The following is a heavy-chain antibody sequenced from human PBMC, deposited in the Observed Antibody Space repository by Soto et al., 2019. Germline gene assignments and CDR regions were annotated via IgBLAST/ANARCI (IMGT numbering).Heavy chain of an antibody. Sequence: QITLKESGPTLVKPTQTLTLTCTFSGFSLSTSGVGVGWIRQPPGKALEWLALIYWDDDKRYSPSLKSRLTITKDTSKNQVLLTMTTMDPVDNATYYCAHTASDIVVVVAAHKENYCDYWGQGTLVTVSS. J-gene: IGHJ4*02. V-gene: IGHV2-5*02. CDR2: IYWDDDK. CDR3: AHTASDIVVVVAAHKENYCDY. D-gene: IGHD2-15*01. CDR1: GFSLSTSGVG.